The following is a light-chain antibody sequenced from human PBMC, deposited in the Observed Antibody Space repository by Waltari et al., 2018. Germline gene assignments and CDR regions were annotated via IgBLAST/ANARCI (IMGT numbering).Light chain of an antibody. CDR3: SSYAGSNNVV. V-gene: IGLV2-8*01. CDR1: SSDVGGYNY. Sequence: QSALTQPPSASGSPGQSVTISCTGPSSDVGGYNYVSWYQQHPGKAPKLMIYEVSKRPSGVPDRFSGSKSGNTASLTVSGLQAEDEADYYCSSYAGSNNVVFGGRTKLTVL. CDR2: EVS. J-gene: IGLJ2*01.